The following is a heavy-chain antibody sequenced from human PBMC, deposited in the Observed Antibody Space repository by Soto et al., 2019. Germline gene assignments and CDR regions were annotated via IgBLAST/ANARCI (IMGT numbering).Heavy chain of an antibody. V-gene: IGHV3-23*01. J-gene: IGHJ5*02. D-gene: IGHD3-9*01. Sequence: GGSLRLSCAASGFTFSSYAMSWVRQASGKGLEWVSAISGSGGSTYYADSVKGRFTISRDNSKNTLYLQMNSLRAEDTAVYYCAGEVRYFDWLPWGQGTLVTVSS. CDR2: ISGSGGST. CDR1: GFTFSSYA. CDR3: AGEVRYFDWLP.